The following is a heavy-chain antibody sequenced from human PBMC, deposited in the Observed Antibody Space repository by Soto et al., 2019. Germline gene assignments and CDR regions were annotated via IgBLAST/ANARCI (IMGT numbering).Heavy chain of an antibody. Sequence: QVQLQESGPGLVKPSETLSLTCTVSGGSISSYYWSWIRQPPGKGLEWIGYIYYSGSTNYNPSLKSRVTISVDTSKNQFSLKLSSVTAADTAVYYCARASPYSSGWDNWFDTWGQGTLVTVSS. D-gene: IGHD6-19*01. CDR3: ARASPYSSGWDNWFDT. CDR2: IYYSGST. CDR1: GGSISSYY. J-gene: IGHJ5*02. V-gene: IGHV4-59*01.